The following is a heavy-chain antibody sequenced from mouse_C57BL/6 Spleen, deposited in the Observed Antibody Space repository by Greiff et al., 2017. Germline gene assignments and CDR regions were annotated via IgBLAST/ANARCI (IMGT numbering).Heavy chain of an antibody. J-gene: IGHJ4*01. V-gene: IGHV1-59*01. CDR3: ARAYYSNPYYAMDY. Sequence: VQLQQPGAELVRPGTSVKLSCKASGYTFTSYWMHWVKQRPGQGLEWIGVIDPSDSYTNYNQKFKGKATLTVDTSSSTAYMQLSSLTSEDSAVYYCARAYYSNPYYAMDYWGQGTSVTVSS. CDR1: GYTFTSYW. CDR2: IDPSDSYT. D-gene: IGHD2-5*01.